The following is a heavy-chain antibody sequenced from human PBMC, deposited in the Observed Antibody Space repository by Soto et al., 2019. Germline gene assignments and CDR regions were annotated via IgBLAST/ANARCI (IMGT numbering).Heavy chain of an antibody. CDR2: ISGSGGST. V-gene: IGHV3-23*01. Sequence: QPGGSLRLSCAASGFTFSSYAMSWVRQAPGKGLEWVSAISGSGGSTYYADSVKGRFTISRDNSKNTLYLQMNGLRTEDTAVYYCARWFTYGNFDYFDYWGQGTQVTVSS. J-gene: IGHJ4*02. CDR1: GFTFSSYA. CDR3: ARWFTYGNFDYFDY. D-gene: IGHD3-10*01.